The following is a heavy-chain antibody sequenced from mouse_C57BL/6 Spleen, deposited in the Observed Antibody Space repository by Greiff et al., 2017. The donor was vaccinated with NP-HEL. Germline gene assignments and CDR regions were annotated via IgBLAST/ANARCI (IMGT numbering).Heavy chain of an antibody. D-gene: IGHD3-3*01. J-gene: IGHJ3*01. CDR1: GYTFTDYE. Sequence: QVQLQQSGAELVRPGASVTLSCKASGYTFTDYEMHWVKQTPVHGLEWIGAIDPETGGTAYNQKFKGKAILTADKSSSTAYMELRSLTSEDSAVYYCTRWGRLGRFAYWGQGTLVTVSA. CDR2: IDPETGGT. CDR3: TRWGRLGRFAY. V-gene: IGHV1-15*01.